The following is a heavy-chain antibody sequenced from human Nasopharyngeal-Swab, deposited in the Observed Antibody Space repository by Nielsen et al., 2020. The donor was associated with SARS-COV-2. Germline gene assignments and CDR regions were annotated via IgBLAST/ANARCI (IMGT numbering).Heavy chain of an antibody. D-gene: IGHD3-3*01. CDR3: AKDLLRFLEWSPMDV. Sequence: GGSLRLSCAASGFTFSSYAMSWVRQAPGKVLDWVSAISGSGGSTYYADSVKGRFTISRDNSKNTLYLQMNSLRAEDTAVYYCAKDLLRFLEWSPMDVWGQGTTVTVSS. CDR1: GFTFSSYA. V-gene: IGHV3-23*01. J-gene: IGHJ6*02. CDR2: ISGSGGST.